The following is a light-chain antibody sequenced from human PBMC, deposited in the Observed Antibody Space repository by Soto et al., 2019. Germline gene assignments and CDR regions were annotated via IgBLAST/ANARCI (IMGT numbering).Light chain of an antibody. J-gene: IGLJ1*01. V-gene: IGLV2-14*01. CDR2: DVS. CDR1: SSDVGGYNA. CDR3: SSYTRSCVYV. Sequence: QSVLIQPASVSGSPGQSITISCTGTSSDVGGYNAVSWYQQHPGRAPKLMIYDVSNLPSGISNRFSGSKSGSPASPTISALQAEDDAGYSCSSYTRSCVYVFRAGTTVTVL.